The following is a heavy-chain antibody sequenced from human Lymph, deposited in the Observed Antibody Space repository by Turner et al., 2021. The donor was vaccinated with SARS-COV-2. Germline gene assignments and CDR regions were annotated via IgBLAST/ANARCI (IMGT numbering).Heavy chain of an antibody. V-gene: IGHV4-39*01. CDR3: ARLVRRAEYYFDY. CDR1: GGSISSSSHY. Sequence: QLQLPESAPGRVNPSKPRPLTCTAPGGSISSSSHYWGWIRQPPGRGLEWIGHIYYSGSNYYNPSLKSRVTISVDTSKNQFSLKLSSVTAADTAVYYCARLVRRAEYYFDYWGQGTLVTVSS. J-gene: IGHJ4*02. CDR2: IYYSGSN. D-gene: IGHD3-10*01.